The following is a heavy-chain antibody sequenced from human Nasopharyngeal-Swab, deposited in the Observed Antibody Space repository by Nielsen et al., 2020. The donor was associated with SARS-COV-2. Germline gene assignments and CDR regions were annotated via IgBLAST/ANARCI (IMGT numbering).Heavy chain of an antibody. CDR2: INSDGIST. V-gene: IGHV3-74*01. J-gene: IGHJ6*02. CDR3: ASPYSSGWCGDYGLDV. CDR1: GFTSSSYW. D-gene: IGHD6-19*01. Sequence: GGSLRLSCAASGFTSSSYWMHWVRQAPGKGLVWVSRINSDGISTTYADSVKGRFTISRDNAKNTLYLQMNSLRAEDTAVYYCASPYSSGWCGDYGLDVWGQGTTVTVSS.